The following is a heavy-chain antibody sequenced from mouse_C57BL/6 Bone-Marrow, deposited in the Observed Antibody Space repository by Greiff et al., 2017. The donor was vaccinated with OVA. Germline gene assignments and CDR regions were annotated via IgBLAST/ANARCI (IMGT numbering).Heavy chain of an antibody. D-gene: IGHD1-1*01. J-gene: IGHJ3*01. V-gene: IGHV1-18*01. CDR3: YYYGRGFAY. CDR1: GYTFTDYN. Sequence: VQLQQSGPELVKPGASVKIPCKASGYTFTDYNMDWVKQSHGKSLEWIGDINLNNGGTIYNQKFKGKATLTVDKSSSTAYMELRSLTSEDTAVYYCYYYGRGFAYWGQGTLVTVSA. CDR2: INLNNGGT.